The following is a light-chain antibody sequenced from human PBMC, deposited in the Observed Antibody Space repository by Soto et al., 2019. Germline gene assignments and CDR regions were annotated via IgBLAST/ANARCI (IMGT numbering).Light chain of an antibody. J-gene: IGKJ5*01. V-gene: IGKV3-11*01. CDR2: DAS. CDR1: QSVRRY. Sequence: EIVLTQSPATLSLSPGERATLSCRASQSVRRYLAWYQQKPGQAPRLLIYDASTRATGIPARFSGSGSETDFTLTITSLEPEDFAVYYCQQLNNGLPITFGQGTRLEI. CDR3: QQLNNGLPIT.